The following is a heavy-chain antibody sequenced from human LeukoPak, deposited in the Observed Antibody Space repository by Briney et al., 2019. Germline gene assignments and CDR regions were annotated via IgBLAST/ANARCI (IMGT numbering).Heavy chain of an antibody. V-gene: IGHV1-69*04. CDR1: GGTFSSYA. J-gene: IGHJ4*02. CDR2: IIPILGIA. D-gene: IGHD3-10*01. CDR3: ARGEYGSGSYYLG. Sequence: SVKVSCKASGGTFSSYAISWVRQAPGQGLEWMGRIIPILGIANYAQKFQGRITITADKSSSTAYMELSSLRSEDTAVYYCARGEYGSGSYYLGWGQGTLVTVSS.